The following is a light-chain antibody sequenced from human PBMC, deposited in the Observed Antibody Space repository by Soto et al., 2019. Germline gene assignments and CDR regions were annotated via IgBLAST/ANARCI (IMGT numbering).Light chain of an antibody. V-gene: IGKV1-5*03. CDR2: RAS. CDR1: QSIDHW. CDR3: QQYNSYSEYT. J-gene: IGKJ2*01. Sequence: DIQMTQSPSSLSASIGDRVTITCRASQSIDHWLAWYQQKPGKAPKLLIFRASTLTTGVPSRFSGSGFGTQFTLTIISLQPDDFATYYCQQYNSYSEYTFGQGTKLEIK.